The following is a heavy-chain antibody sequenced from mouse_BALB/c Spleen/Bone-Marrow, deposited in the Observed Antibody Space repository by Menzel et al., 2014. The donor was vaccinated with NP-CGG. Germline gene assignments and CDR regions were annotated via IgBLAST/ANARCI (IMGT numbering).Heavy chain of an antibody. Sequence: VKLMESGAELMKPGASVKISCMATGCTFSNYWIEWIKQRPGHGPEWIGEILPGSGSTDYNENFKGKATFTADTSSNTAYMQLSSLTSADSAVYYCARVIYWYFDVWGAGTAVTISS. CDR3: ARVIYWYFDV. V-gene: IGHV1-9*01. CDR1: GCTFSNYW. CDR2: ILPGSGST. J-gene: IGHJ1*01.